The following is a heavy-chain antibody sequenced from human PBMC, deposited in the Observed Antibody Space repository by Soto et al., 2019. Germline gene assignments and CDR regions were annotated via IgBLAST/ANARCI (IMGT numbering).Heavy chain of an antibody. V-gene: IGHV1-69*01. J-gene: IGHJ6*02. D-gene: IGHD6-6*01. CDR1: GGTFSSYA. CDR2: IIPIFGTA. Sequence: QVQLVQSGAEVKKPGSSVKVSCKASGGTFSSYAISWVRQAPGQGLEWMGGIIPIFGTANYAQKFQGRVTITADESTSTAYMELSSLRSEDTAVYYCARDQVSSSAGLRGGMDVWGQGTTVTVSS. CDR3: ARDQVSSSAGLRGGMDV.